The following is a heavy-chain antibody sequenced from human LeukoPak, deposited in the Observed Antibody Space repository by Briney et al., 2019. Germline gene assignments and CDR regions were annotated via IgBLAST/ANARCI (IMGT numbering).Heavy chain of an antibody. CDR3: ARDRITMVRGVRRNRIRFEP. CDR2: VNTNTGNP. CDR1: RYSFNSYA. Sequence: ASVKVSRQASRYSFNSYAMIWVRQAPGQGLEGMGWVNTNTGNPTYAQGFTGRFVFSLDTSVSTAYLQISNLKAADTAVYYCARDRITMVRGVRRNRIRFEPWGQGALATVSS. J-gene: IGHJ5*02. D-gene: IGHD3-10*01. V-gene: IGHV7-4-1*02.